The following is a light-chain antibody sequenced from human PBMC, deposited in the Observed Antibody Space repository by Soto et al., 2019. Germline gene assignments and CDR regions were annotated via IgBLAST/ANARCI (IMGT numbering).Light chain of an antibody. CDR1: SSDVGGYSS. CDR3: SSYAGSNKGV. J-gene: IGLJ2*01. CDR2: EVS. V-gene: IGLV2-8*01. Sequence: QSVLTQPPSASGSPGQSVTISCTGTSSDVGGYSSVSWYQQHPGKAPKLMIYEVSKRPSGVPDRFSGSKSGNTASLTVSGLQAEDEADYYCSSYAGSNKGVFGGGTKLTVL.